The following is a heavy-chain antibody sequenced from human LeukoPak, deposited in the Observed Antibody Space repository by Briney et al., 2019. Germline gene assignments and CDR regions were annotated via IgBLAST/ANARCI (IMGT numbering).Heavy chain of an antibody. D-gene: IGHD5-18*01. Sequence: SETLSLTCTVSGGSISSYYWSWIRQPPGKGLEWIGYIYYSGSTNYNPSLKSRVTISVDTSKNQFSLKLSSVIAADTAVYYCARAGSYGASYAFDIWGQGTMVTVSS. CDR3: ARAGSYGASYAFDI. J-gene: IGHJ3*02. CDR2: IYYSGST. CDR1: GGSISSYY. V-gene: IGHV4-59*01.